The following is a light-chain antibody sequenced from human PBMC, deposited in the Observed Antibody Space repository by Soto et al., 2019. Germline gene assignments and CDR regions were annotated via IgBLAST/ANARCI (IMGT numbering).Light chain of an antibody. CDR3: ATWDDSLDGWV. J-gene: IGLJ3*02. Sequence: QSVLTQPPSVSEAPRQNVSISCSGSSSNIGRNAVNWYQQFPGKAPKLLVYYDDLLPSGVSDRFSGSRSGTSASLAISGLQSEDEADYYCATWDDSLDGWVFGGGTKLTVL. CDR1: SSNIGRNA. CDR2: YDD. V-gene: IGLV1-36*01.